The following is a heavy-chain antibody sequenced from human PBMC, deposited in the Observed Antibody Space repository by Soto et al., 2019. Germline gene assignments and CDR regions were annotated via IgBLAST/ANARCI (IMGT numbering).Heavy chain of an antibody. D-gene: IGHD5-18*01. CDR3: ARVLVDTEYGMDV. Sequence: GGSLRLSCAASGVTFSTYGMHWVRQAPGKGLVWVSYISSSSSSTRYADSVKGRFTISRDNAKNTLYLQMNSLRDEDTAVYYCARVLVDTEYGMDVWGQGTTVTVSS. V-gene: IGHV3-74*01. CDR2: ISSSSSST. J-gene: IGHJ6*02. CDR1: GVTFSTYG.